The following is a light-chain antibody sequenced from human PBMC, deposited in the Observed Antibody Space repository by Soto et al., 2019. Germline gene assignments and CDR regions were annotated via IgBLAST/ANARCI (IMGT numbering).Light chain of an antibody. CDR3: QPYNNWPLT. CDR1: QGIRDY. Sequence: DIQMTQSPSSLSASVGDRVTITCRASQGIRDYLAWYQQKPGKAPNLLIYGASSLQSGVPSRFSGSGSGTDFTLTISSLQPEDGATYYCQPYNNWPLTFGGGTKVEIK. CDR2: GAS. V-gene: IGKV1-27*01. J-gene: IGKJ4*01.